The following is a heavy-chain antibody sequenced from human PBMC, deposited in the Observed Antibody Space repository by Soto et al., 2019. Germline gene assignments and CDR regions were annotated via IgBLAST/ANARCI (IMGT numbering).Heavy chain of an antibody. V-gene: IGHV1-18*01. Sequence: QVQLVQSGAEVKKPGASVKVSCKASGYSFITYGISWVRQAPGQGLEWMGWISTYNGNTNYAQKLQGRITMTTGTSTTTGYMELRSLRSDDTAVYYCARDRPTSSIRARDYYYAMDVWGQGTTVTVSS. D-gene: IGHD6-6*01. J-gene: IGHJ6*02. CDR3: ARDRPTSSIRARDYYYAMDV. CDR2: ISTYNGNT. CDR1: GYSFITYG.